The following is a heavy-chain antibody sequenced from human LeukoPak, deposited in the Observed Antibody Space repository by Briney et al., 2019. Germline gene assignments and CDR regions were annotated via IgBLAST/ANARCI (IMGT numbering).Heavy chain of an antibody. J-gene: IGHJ4*02. Sequence: GGSLRLSCAASGFTFSSYAMAWVRQAPVKGLEWLSVVTDTGGNTYHADSVKGRFTISRDNSKNTVYLEMNSLRVEDTAVYYCAKGTVRSCSGPSCYPLDSWGQGTLVTVSS. CDR1: GFTFSSYA. D-gene: IGHD2-15*01. V-gene: IGHV3-23*01. CDR2: VTDTGGNT. CDR3: AKGTVRSCSGPSCYPLDS.